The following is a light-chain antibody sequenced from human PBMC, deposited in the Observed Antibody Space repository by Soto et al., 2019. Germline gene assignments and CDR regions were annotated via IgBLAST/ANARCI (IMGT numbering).Light chain of an antibody. CDR1: QSIGTN. V-gene: IGKV1-39*01. J-gene: IGKJ5*01. Sequence: DIQMTQSPSSLSASVVDRVTMTCRASQSIGTNLNWYHQKPGKAPDLLIYAASRLRGGVSSRFSGSGSGTDFSLTITGLQPEDFATYHCQQNNSLPITFGQGTRLEIK. CDR2: AAS. CDR3: QQNNSLPIT.